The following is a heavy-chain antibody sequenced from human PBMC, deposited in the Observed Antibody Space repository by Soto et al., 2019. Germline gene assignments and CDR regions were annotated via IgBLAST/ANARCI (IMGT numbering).Heavy chain of an antibody. V-gene: IGHV3-30*04. CDR1: GFTLRAFP. CDR2: ISYEGSNQ. CDR3: ARSPSYYGIDV. Sequence: QVQLVESGGGVVQPGRSLRLSCAASGFTLRAFPLHGVRQAPAKGLEWVAVISYEGSNQYYADSVKGRFTLTRDNSKKTVDLQMNSLRADDTAVYYCARSPSYYGIDVWGQGTTVTVSS. J-gene: IGHJ6*02.